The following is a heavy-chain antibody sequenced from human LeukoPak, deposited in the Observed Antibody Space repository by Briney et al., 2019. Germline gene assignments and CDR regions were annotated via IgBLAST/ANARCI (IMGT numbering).Heavy chain of an antibody. Sequence: KASETLSLTCAVYGGSFSGYYWSWIRQPPGKGLEWIGEINHSGSTNYNPSLKSRVTISVDTSKNQFSLKLSSVTAADTAVYYCARGQNDFDPWGQGTLVTVSS. V-gene: IGHV4-34*01. D-gene: IGHD1-1*01. CDR1: GGSFSGYY. CDR3: ARGQNDFDP. CDR2: INHSGST. J-gene: IGHJ5*02.